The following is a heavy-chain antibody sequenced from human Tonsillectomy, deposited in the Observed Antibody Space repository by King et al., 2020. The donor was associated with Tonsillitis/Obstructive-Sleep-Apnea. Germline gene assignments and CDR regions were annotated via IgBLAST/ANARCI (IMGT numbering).Heavy chain of an antibody. V-gene: IGHV5-51*01. CDR1: GYSFTSYW. D-gene: IGHD3-22*01. Sequence: DVQLVESGAEVKKPGESLKISCKGSGYSFTSYWIGWVRQMPGKGLEWMGIIYPGDSDTRYSPSFQGQVTIPADKSISTAYLQWSSLKASDTAMYYCASHEDTSGYYGAFDIWGQGKMVTVSS. CDR3: ASHEDTSGYYGAFDI. J-gene: IGHJ3*02. CDR2: IYPGDSDT.